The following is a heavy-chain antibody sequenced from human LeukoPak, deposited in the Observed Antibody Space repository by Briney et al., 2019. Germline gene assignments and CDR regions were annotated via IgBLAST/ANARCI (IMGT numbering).Heavy chain of an antibody. D-gene: IGHD1-26*01. CDR2: ISAYNGNT. V-gene: IGHV1-18*01. Sequence: ASVKVSCMASGYTFTSYGISWVRQAPGQGLEWMGWISAYNGNTNYAQKLQGRVTMTRDTSTSTVYMELSSLRSEDTAVYYCARVGYSEAYGAFDLWGQGTMVTVSS. J-gene: IGHJ3*01. CDR3: ARVGYSEAYGAFDL. CDR1: GYTFTSYG.